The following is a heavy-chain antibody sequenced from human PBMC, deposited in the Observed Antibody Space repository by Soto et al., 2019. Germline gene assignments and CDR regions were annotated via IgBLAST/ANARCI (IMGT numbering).Heavy chain of an antibody. CDR3: ARAAYDFWGMEV. D-gene: IGHD3-3*01. CDR2: MNPNSGNT. J-gene: IGHJ6*03. V-gene: IGHV1-8*01. CDR1: GYTFTSYD. Sequence: ASVKVSCKASGYTFTSYDINWVRQATGQGLEWMGWMNPNSGNTGYAQKFQGRVTMTRNTAISTAYMELSSLRSEDTAVYHCARAAYDFWGMEVWGKGTTVTVSS.